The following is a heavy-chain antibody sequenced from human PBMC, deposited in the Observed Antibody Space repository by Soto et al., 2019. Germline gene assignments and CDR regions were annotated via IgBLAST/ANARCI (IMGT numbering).Heavy chain of an antibody. V-gene: IGHV3-66*01. CDR3: ASDSGGSGMDV. CDR2: IYGGGST. J-gene: IGHJ6*02. Sequence: PGGSLRLSCAASGFTVSSNYINWVRQAPGKGLEWVSVIYGGGSTHYADSVNGRFTISRDNSKNTVNLQMNSLRAEDTAVYYCASDSGGSGMDVWGQGTTVTVSS. D-gene: IGHD2-15*01. CDR1: GFTVSSNY.